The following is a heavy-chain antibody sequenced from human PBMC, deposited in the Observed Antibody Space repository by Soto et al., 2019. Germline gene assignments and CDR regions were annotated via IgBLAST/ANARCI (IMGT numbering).Heavy chain of an antibody. V-gene: IGHV5-51*01. CDR2: IYPGDSDT. Sequence: GESLKISCKGSGYSFTTYWIGWVRQMPGKGLEWMGIIYPGDSDTRYSPSFQGQVTISADRSISTAYLQWGSLQASDTAMYYCARSRRGAYSSGWYSPSGYYNYGIDVWGQGTKVTVSS. D-gene: IGHD6-19*01. CDR1: GYSFTTYW. CDR3: ARSRRGAYSSGWYSPSGYYNYGIDV. J-gene: IGHJ6*02.